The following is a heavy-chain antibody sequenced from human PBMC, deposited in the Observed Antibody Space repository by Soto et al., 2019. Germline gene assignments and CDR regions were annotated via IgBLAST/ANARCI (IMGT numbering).Heavy chain of an antibody. CDR3: ARAPSYGSGVQSHFPY. CDR1: GFTFSSYA. J-gene: IGHJ4*02. V-gene: IGHV3-30-3*01. D-gene: IGHD3-10*01. Sequence: QVQLVESGGGVVQPGRSLRLSCAASGFTFSSYAMHWVRQAPGKGLEWVAVISYDGSNKYYADSVKGRFTISRDNSKNTRYLQMNSLRAEDTAVYYCARAPSYGSGVQSHFPYWGQGTLVTVSS. CDR2: ISYDGSNK.